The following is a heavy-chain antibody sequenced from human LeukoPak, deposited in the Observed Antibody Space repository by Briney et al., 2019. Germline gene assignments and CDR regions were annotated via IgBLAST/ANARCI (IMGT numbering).Heavy chain of an antibody. J-gene: IGHJ4*02. Sequence: GGSLRLSCAASGFTFSSYGMHWVRQAPGKGLEWVAVIRYDGSNKYYADSVKGRFTISRDNSKNTLYLQMNSLRAEDTAVYYCARGLRITVVRGPHYYFDYWGQGTLVTVSS. V-gene: IGHV3-33*01. CDR3: ARGLRITVVRGPHYYFDY. D-gene: IGHD3-10*01. CDR2: IRYDGSNK. CDR1: GFTFSSYG.